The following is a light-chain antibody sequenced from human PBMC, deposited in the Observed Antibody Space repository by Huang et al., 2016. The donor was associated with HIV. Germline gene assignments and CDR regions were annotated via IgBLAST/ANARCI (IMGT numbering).Light chain of an antibody. CDR1: QSVSSN. V-gene: IGKV3-15*01. J-gene: IGKJ1*01. CDR3: QQYNNWPGT. Sequence: EIVMTQSPATLSVSPGERATLSCRASQSVSSNLAWYPQKPGQTPRLLIYGASTRATGIPARCSGSGSGTEFTLTISSLQSEDFAVYYCQQYNNWPGTFGQGTKVEIK. CDR2: GAS.